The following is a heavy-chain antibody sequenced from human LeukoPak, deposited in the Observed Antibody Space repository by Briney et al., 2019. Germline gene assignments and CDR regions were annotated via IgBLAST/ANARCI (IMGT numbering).Heavy chain of an antibody. CDR2: IIPILGIA. D-gene: IGHD1-26*01. Sequence: GASVKVSCKASGGTFSSYAISWVRQAPGQGLEWMGRIIPILGIANYAQKFQGRVTITADKSTSTAYMELSSLRSEDTAVYYCASGPEVGIVGATPQSWGQGTLVTVSS. J-gene: IGHJ4*02. V-gene: IGHV1-69*04. CDR1: GGTFSSYA. CDR3: ASGPEVGIVGATPQS.